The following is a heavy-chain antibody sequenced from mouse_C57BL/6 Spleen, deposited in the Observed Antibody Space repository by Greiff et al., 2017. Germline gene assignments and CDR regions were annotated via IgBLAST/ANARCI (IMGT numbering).Heavy chain of an antibody. CDR3: ASEGESYYAVDY. Sequence: QVQLQQSGPELVKPGASVKISCKASGYAFSSSWMNWVKQRPGKGLEWIGRIYPGDGDTNYNGKFKGKATLTADKSSSTAYLQLSSLTSEDSAVYYCASEGESYYAVDYWGQGTSVTVSS. CDR1: GYAFSSSW. V-gene: IGHV1-82*01. J-gene: IGHJ4*01. CDR2: IYPGDGDT.